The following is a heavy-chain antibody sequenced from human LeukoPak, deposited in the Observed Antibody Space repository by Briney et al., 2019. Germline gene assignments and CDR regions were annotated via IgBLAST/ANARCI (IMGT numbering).Heavy chain of an antibody. CDR1: GFTFSSYA. CDR3: ARDYGDGYNLDY. Sequence: PGGSLRLSCSASGFTFSSYAMHWVRQAPGKGLEYVSAISSNGGSTYYADSVKGRFTISRDNSKNTLYLQMNSLTAEDTAVYYCARDYGDGYNLDYWGQGTLVTVSS. J-gene: IGHJ4*02. D-gene: IGHD5-24*01. V-gene: IGHV3-64*04. CDR2: ISSNGGST.